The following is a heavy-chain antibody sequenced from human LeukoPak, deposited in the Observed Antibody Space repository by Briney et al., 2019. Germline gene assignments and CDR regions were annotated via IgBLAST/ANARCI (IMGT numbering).Heavy chain of an antibody. CDR3: ARDQGVTDPPPYGLDV. J-gene: IGHJ6*02. D-gene: IGHD3-10*01. Sequence: SVKVSCKASGGTFSSYAIGWVRQAPGQGLECMGRIIPILDIATYAQKFQGRVTITADKSTSTAYMELSSLSSEDTAVYYCARDQGVTDPPPYGLDVWGQGTTVTVSS. CDR2: IIPILDIA. V-gene: IGHV1-69*04. CDR1: GGTFSSYA.